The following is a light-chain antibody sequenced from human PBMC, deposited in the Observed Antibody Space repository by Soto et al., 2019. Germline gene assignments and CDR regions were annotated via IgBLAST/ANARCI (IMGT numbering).Light chain of an antibody. CDR2: DAS. CDR3: QQYNSYSSWT. CDR1: QSLNSL. Sequence: DIQMTQSPSTLSASVRDRFTITCRASQSLNSLLAWYQQKPGRAPKLLIYDASTLESGVPSRFSGSGSGTEFTLTISSLQTDDFATYYCQQYNSYSSWTFGQGTKVDIK. J-gene: IGKJ1*01. V-gene: IGKV1-5*01.